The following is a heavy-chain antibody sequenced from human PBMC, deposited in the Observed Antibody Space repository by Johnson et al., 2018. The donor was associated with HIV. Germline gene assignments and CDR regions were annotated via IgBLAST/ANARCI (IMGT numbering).Heavy chain of an antibody. J-gene: IGHJ3*02. D-gene: IGHD5-12*01. Sequence: QEQLVESGGGVVQPGRSLRLSCAASAFTFSRYAMHWVRQAPGKGLEWVAFISNDGSNKYYADSVKGRFTISRDNSKNTMYLQMNSLRAEDTAVYYCAREGGGYDGKGAFDSWGQGTMVTVSS. CDR3: AREGGGYDGKGAFDS. CDR2: ISNDGSNK. CDR1: AFTFSRYA. V-gene: IGHV3-30-3*01.